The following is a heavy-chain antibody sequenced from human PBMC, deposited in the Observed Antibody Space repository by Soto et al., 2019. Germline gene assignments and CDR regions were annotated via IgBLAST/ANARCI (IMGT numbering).Heavy chain of an antibody. V-gene: IGHV4-59*01. Sequence: SETLSLTCTVSGGSISSYYWSWIRQPPGKGLEWIGYIYYSGSTNYNPSLKSRVTISVDTSKNQFSLKLSSVTAEYTAVYYCASGRTYYYGSGSYQYYYYYGMDVWGQGTTVTVSS. CDR1: GGSISSYY. CDR2: IYYSGST. D-gene: IGHD3-10*01. J-gene: IGHJ6*02. CDR3: ASGRTYYYGSGSYQYYYYYGMDV.